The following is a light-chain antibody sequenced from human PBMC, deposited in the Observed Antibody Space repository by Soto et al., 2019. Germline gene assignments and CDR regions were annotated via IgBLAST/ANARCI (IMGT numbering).Light chain of an antibody. CDR2: NVD. V-gene: IGLV2-14*03. CDR1: SSDVGGHNY. J-gene: IGLJ2*01. CDR3: SSYADSSTVV. Sequence: QSALTQVASVSASPGQSITISCTGTSSDVGGHNYVSWYQQHPGKAPKLMIYNVDYRPSGVYNRFSGSKSGNTASLTISGLQADDEAYYYCSSYADSSTVVFGGGTKVTVL.